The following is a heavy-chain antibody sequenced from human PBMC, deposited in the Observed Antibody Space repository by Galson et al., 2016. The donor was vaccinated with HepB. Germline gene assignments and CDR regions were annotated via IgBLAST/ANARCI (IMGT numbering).Heavy chain of an antibody. V-gene: IGHV3-23*01. Sequence: SLRLSCAASKFTFSKYAMTWVRQAPGKGLEWVSALNSIGGDTFYANSVKGRFTISRDNAKNTVSLQMNSLRAEDTAVYYFAKATGTSCYGALDVWGQGTTVTVSS. J-gene: IGHJ6*02. CDR3: AKATGTSCYGALDV. CDR2: LNSIGGDT. D-gene: IGHD2-2*01. CDR1: KFTFSKYA.